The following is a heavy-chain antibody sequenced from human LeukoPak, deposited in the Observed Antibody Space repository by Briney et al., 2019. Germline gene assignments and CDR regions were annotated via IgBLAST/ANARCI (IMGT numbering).Heavy chain of an antibody. D-gene: IGHD1-26*01. CDR1: GGTFSSYA. Sequence: SVKVSCTASGGTFSSYAISWVRQAPGQGLEWMGGIIPIFGTANYAQKFQGRVTITADESTSTAYMELSSLRSEDTAVYYCARDRGEVGATCFDYWGQGTLVTVSS. J-gene: IGHJ4*02. CDR3: ARDRGEVGATCFDY. CDR2: IIPIFGTA. V-gene: IGHV1-69*13.